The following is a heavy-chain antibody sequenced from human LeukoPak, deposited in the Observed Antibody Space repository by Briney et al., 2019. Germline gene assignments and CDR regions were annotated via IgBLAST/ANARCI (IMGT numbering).Heavy chain of an antibody. D-gene: IGHD6-6*01. J-gene: IGHJ6*02. CDR2: ISTRGGTT. V-gene: IGHV3-23*01. Sequence: GGSLRLSCAASGFTFSTYAMSWVRQAPGKGLEWVSAISTRGGTTYYADSVKGRFTISRDNSKNTLFLQMNSLRAEDTAVYYCAASSSSPYYYYYGMDVWGQGTTVTVSS. CDR3: AASSSSPYYYYYGMDV. CDR1: GFTFSTYA.